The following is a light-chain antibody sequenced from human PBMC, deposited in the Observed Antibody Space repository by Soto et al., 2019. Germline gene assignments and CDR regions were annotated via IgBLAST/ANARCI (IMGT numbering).Light chain of an antibody. J-gene: IGLJ1*01. V-gene: IGLV2-14*01. CDR3: SSYTSSSTL. CDR2: DVS. CDR1: SSDVGGYNY. Sequence: SVLPQPASVSGSPGQSITISCTGTSSDVGGYNYASWYQQHPGKAPKLMIYDVSNRPSGVSNRFSGSKSGNTASLTISGLQAEDEADYYCSSYTSSSTLFGTGTKVTVL.